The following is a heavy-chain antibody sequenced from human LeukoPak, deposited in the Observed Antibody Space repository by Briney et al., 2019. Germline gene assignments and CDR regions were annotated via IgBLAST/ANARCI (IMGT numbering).Heavy chain of an antibody. CDR1: GGSISSSSYY. J-gene: IGHJ4*02. V-gene: IGHV4-39*07. Sequence: SETLSLTCTVSGGSISSSSYYWGWIRQPPGKGLEWIGSIYYSGSTYYNPSLKSRVTISVDTSKNQFSLKLSSVTAADTAVYYCARVIGTSATYYFDYWGQGTLVTVSS. CDR2: IYYSGST. D-gene: IGHD2-15*01. CDR3: ARVIGTSATYYFDY.